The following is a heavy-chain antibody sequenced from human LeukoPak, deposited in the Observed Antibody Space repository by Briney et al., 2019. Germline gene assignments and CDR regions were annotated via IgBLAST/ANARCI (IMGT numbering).Heavy chain of an antibody. V-gene: IGHV3-23*01. D-gene: IGHD1-26*01. CDR1: GFTFSSYA. CDR2: ISSSGDST. CDR3: AKGYSGSYSAFDY. Sequence: GGPLRLSCAASGFTFSSYAMIWVRQAPGKGLEWDSTISSSGDSTYYADSVKGRFTISRDNSKNTLYLQMNSLRAEDTAVYFCAKGYSGSYSAFDYWGQGTLVTVSS. J-gene: IGHJ4*02.